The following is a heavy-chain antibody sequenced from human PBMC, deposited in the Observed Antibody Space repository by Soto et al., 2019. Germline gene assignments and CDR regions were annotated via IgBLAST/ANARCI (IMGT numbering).Heavy chain of an antibody. CDR2: ISYDGSNK. CDR3: AKDHSRDGYTGYYGMDV. J-gene: IGHJ6*02. V-gene: IGHV3-30*18. Sequence: PGGSLRLSCAASGFTFSSYGMHWVRQAPGKGLEWVAVISYDGSNKYYADSVKGRFTISRDNSKNTLYLQMNSLRAEDTAVYYCAKDHSRDGYTGYYGMDVWGQGTTVTVSS. D-gene: IGHD5-12*01. CDR1: GFTFSSYG.